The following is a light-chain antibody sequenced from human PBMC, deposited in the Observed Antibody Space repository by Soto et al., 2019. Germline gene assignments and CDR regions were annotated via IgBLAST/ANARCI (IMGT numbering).Light chain of an antibody. J-gene: IGKJ2*03. V-gene: IGKV4-1*01. Sequence: DIVMTQSPDSLAVSLGERATINCKSSQSLFFRSKNKDYLAWYQHKPGQPPKLLFYWSTTRESGVPDRFSGSGSGTDFTLTISSLQAEDVAVYYCHKDYRIPYSFGQGTKLEIK. CDR2: WST. CDR3: HKDYRIPYS. CDR1: QSLFFRSKNKDY.